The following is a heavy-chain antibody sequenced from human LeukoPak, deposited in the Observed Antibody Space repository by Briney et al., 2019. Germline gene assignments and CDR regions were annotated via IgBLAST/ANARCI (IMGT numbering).Heavy chain of an antibody. Sequence: GASVKVSCKASGYTFTSYGISWVRQAPGQGLEWMGWISAYNGNTNYAQKLQGRVTMTADTSTSTAYMELRSLRSDDTAVYYCARDEVARPEWLPPTSNYYFDYWGQGTLVTVSS. V-gene: IGHV1-18*04. J-gene: IGHJ4*02. CDR3: ARDEVARPEWLPPTSNYYFDY. D-gene: IGHD6-19*01. CDR1: GYTFTSYG. CDR2: ISAYNGNT.